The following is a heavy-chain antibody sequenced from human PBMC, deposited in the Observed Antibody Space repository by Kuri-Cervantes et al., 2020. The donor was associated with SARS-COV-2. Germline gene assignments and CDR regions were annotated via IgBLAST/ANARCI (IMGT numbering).Heavy chain of an antibody. Sequence: ASVKVSCKASGYMFTQYYVHWLRQAPGQGPEWVGLINPNSGGTNYAQKFQGRVTMTRDTSISTAYMELSRLRSDDTAVYYCTRPMYSGSYYGGWGTFDYWGQGTLVTVSS. CDR1: GYMFTQYY. J-gene: IGHJ4*02. V-gene: IGHV1-2*02. CDR2: INPNSGGT. CDR3: TRPMYSGSYYGGWGTFDY. D-gene: IGHD1-26*01.